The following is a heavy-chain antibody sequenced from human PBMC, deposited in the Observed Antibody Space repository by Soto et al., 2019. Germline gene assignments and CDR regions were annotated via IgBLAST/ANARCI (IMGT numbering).Heavy chain of an antibody. CDR1: GGSVSSGSYY. Sequence: PXGTLTLTCTVSGGSVSSGSYYGSWIRQPPRKGLEWIAYMSYTGTTNYNPSLESRVAISVDTSKNQFSLKLTSVTAADTAVYYCARAINFDFWSDSQSGYYFDYWGQGTLVTVSS. CDR3: ARAINFDFWSDSQSGYYFDY. V-gene: IGHV4-61*01. D-gene: IGHD3-3*01. CDR2: MSYTGTT. J-gene: IGHJ4*02.